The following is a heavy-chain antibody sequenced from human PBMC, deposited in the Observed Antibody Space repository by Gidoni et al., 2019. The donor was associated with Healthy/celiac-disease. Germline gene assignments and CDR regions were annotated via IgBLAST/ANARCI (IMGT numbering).Heavy chain of an antibody. Sequence: CPASGFTFSSYWMSWVRQAPGKGLEWVANIKQDGSEKYYVDSVKGRFTISRDNAKNSLYLQMNSLRAEDTAVYYCARTQKTRVWYGNYYYGMDVWGQGTTVTVSS. J-gene: IGHJ6*02. CDR1: GFTFSSYW. CDR3: ARTQKTRVWYGNYYYGMDV. CDR2: IKQDGSEK. V-gene: IGHV3-7*01. D-gene: IGHD6-19*01.